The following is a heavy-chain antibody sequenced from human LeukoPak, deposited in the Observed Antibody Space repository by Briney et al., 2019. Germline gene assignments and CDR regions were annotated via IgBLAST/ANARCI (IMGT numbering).Heavy chain of an antibody. CDR1: GFIFSTYW. J-gene: IGHJ6*02. CDR3: ARERVGSDYYGLDV. V-gene: IGHV3-74*01. D-gene: IGHD6-25*01. Sequence: GGSLRLSCAASGFIFSTYWMHWVRQAPGKGLVWVSRINTDGSSTAYAASVKGRFTISRDKAKNILYLQMHSLTAEDAALYYCARERVGSDYYGLDVWGQGTTVSVSS. CDR2: INTDGSST.